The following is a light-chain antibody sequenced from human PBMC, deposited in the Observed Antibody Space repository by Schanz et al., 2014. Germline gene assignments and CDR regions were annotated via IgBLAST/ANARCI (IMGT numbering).Light chain of an antibody. J-gene: IGLJ3*02. CDR2: DVS. CDR3: AAWDDSLIGSRV. CDR1: SSDVGGYNY. V-gene: IGLV2-14*01. Sequence: QSALTQPASVSGSPGQSITISCTGTSSDVGGYNYVSWYQLHPGKAPKLMIYDVSKRPSGVPDRFSGSKSGNTASLAISGLQSEDEADYYCAAWDDSLIGSRVFGGGTKLTVL.